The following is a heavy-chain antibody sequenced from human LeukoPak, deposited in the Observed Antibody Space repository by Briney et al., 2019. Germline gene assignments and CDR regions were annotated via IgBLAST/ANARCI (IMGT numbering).Heavy chain of an antibody. Sequence: TGGSLRLSCVASGFTFSNYAMRWVRQAPGKGLEWVSTITKNGDKTYYADSVKGRFATSRDNSKNTMYLQVDSLRAEDTALYYCARDSYGANAYWGQGTLVTVSS. J-gene: IGHJ4*02. CDR3: ARDSYGANAY. V-gene: IGHV3-23*01. CDR1: GFTFSNYA. D-gene: IGHD1-26*01. CDR2: ITKNGDKT.